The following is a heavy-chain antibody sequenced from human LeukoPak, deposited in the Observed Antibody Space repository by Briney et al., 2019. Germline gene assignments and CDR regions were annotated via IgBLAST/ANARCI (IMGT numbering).Heavy chain of an antibody. Sequence: SETLSLTCTVSGGSLSSYYWSWIRQPPGKGLEWIGYIYYSGSTNYNPSLKSRVTISVDTSKNQFSLKLTSVTAADTAVYYCARHRYSGSSSYLDYWGQGTLVTVSS. CDR1: GGSLSSYY. J-gene: IGHJ4*02. V-gene: IGHV4-59*01. CDR2: IYYSGST. CDR3: ARHRYSGSSSYLDY. D-gene: IGHD6-6*01.